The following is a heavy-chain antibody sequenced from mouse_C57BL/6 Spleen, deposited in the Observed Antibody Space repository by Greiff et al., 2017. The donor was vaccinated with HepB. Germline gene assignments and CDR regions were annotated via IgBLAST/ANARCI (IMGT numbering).Heavy chain of an antibody. V-gene: IGHV1-69*01. CDR1: GYTFTSYW. J-gene: IGHJ2*01. CDR2: IDPSDSYT. D-gene: IGHD1-2*01. Sequence: VQLQQPGAELVMPGASVKLSCKASGYTFTSYWMHWVKQRPGQGLEWIGEIDPSDSYTNYNQKFKGKSTLTVDKSSSTAYMQLSSLTSEDSAVYYCARWDYYGSFDHWGQGTTLTVSS. CDR3: ARWDYYGSFDH.